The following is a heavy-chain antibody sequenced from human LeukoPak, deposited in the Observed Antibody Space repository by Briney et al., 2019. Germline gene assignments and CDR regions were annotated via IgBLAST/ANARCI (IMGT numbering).Heavy chain of an antibody. D-gene: IGHD2-2*01. CDR2: ISYSGST. Sequence: SETLSLTCSVSGGSISSYYWSWIRQPPGKGLEWIGYISYSGSTNYNPSLKSRVTISVDTSKNQFSLKLTSVTAADTAVYYCAKVIDIVVVPAAYYFDYWGQGTLVTVSS. CDR3: AKVIDIVVVPAAYYFDY. V-gene: IGHV4-59*01. CDR1: GGSISSYY. J-gene: IGHJ4*02.